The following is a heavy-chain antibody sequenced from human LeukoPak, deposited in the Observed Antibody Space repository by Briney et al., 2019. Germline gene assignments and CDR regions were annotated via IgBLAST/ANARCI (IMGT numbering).Heavy chain of an antibody. CDR1: GGSDSSYY. D-gene: IGHD1-7*01. V-gene: IGHV4-59*08. J-gene: IGHJ6*02. Sequence: SETLSLTCTVSGGSDSSYYWSWIWQPAGKGLEWIGHIYYSGSTNYNPSLKSRVTISVDTSKTQFSLKLSSVTAADTAVYYCARLITSGTTYYYYYGMDVWGQGTTVTVSS. CDR2: IYYSGST. CDR3: ARLITSGTTYYYYYGMDV.